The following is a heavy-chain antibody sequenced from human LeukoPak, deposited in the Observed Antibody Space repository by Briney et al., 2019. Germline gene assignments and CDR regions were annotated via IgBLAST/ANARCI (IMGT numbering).Heavy chain of an antibody. CDR3: VRETTIHRYVGY. D-gene: IGHD2-2*01. V-gene: IGHV4-59*01. CDR1: GGSISSYY. CDR2: IYYSGST. J-gene: IGHJ4*02. Sequence: KPSETLSLTCTVSGGSISSYYWSWIRQPPGKGLVWIGYIYYSGSTNYNPSLKSRVTISVDTSKNQFSLKLSSVTAADTAVYYCVRETTIHRYVGYCGQGTLVTVS.